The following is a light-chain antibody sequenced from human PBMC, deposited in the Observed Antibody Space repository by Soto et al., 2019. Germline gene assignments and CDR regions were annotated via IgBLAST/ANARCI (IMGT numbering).Light chain of an antibody. J-gene: IGLJ1*01. V-gene: IGLV2-14*01. Sequence: QSALTQPASVSGSPGQSITISCAGTSGDIGGYNFVSWYQQHPGKAPKLMIFEVTKRPSGVSNRFSGSKSGNTASLTISGLQAEDEADYYCFSYTSSTTNVFGTGTKVTVL. CDR2: EVT. CDR1: SGDIGGYNF. CDR3: FSYTSSTTNV.